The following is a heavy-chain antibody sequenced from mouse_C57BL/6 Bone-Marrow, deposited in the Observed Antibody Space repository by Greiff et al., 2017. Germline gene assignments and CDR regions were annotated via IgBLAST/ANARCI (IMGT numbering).Heavy chain of an antibody. CDR1: GYSFTSYY. J-gene: IGHJ1*03. D-gene: IGHD1-1*01. CDR2: IYPGSGNT. CDR3: ARDFYYGSSCYWYFDV. V-gene: IGHV1-66*01. Sequence: QVQLQQSGPELVKPGASVKISCKASGYSFTSYYIHWVKQRPGQGLEWIGWIYPGSGNTKYNEKFKGKATLTADTSSSTAYMQLSSLTSEVSSVYYGARDFYYGSSCYWYFDVWGTGTTVTVSS.